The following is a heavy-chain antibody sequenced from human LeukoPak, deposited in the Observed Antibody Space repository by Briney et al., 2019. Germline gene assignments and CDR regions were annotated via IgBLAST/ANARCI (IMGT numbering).Heavy chain of an antibody. D-gene: IGHD2-2*01. CDR2: INPNSGGT. J-gene: IGHJ6*02. CDR1: GYTFTGYY. Sequence: VASVKVSCKASGYTFTGYYMHWVRQAPGPGLEWMGWINPNSGGTNYAQKFQGRVTMTRDTSISTAYMELSRLRSDDTAVYYCTREESSTTCSDVWGQGTTVTVSS. V-gene: IGHV1-2*02. CDR3: TREESSTTCSDV.